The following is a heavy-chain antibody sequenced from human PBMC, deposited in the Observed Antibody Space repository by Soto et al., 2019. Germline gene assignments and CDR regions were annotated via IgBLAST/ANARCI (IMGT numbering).Heavy chain of an antibody. V-gene: IGHV3-30-3*01. Sequence: QVQLVESGGGVVQGGGSLILSCAASGYPLSGYPMHWFRQAPGKGLEWVAISANDASSEHYADSVKGRFTISRDNSENTLYLQMNSLRAEDTALYYCARDGSANWYFDWYFDLWGRGTVVTVSS. D-gene: IGHD2-2*01. CDR2: SANDASSE. J-gene: IGHJ2*01. CDR3: ARDGSANWYFDWYFDL. CDR1: GYPLSGYP.